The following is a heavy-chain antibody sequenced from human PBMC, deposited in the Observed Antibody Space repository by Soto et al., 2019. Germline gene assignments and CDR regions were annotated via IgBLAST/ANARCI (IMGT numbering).Heavy chain of an antibody. CDR2: TYYRSKWYN. CDR1: VDSVSNNSAA. D-gene: IGHD6-13*01. Sequence: SPTLSLTCAISVDSVSNNSAAWNWIRRSPSRGLEWLGRTYYRSKWYNDYALSVKSRITINPETSKNQFSLQLKSVTPEDTAVYYCARDLFVRAAPDPSPFGYWGQGTPVTVSS. J-gene: IGHJ4*02. CDR3: ARDLFVRAAPDPSPFGY. V-gene: IGHV6-1*01.